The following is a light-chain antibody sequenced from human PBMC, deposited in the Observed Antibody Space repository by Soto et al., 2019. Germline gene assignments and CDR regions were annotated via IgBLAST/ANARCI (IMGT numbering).Light chain of an antibody. CDR1: QGIDTS. V-gene: IGKV1-9*01. CDR2: AAS. J-gene: IGKJ5*01. CDR3: QQLHGYPIT. Sequence: ILLTQSPSSLSASVGDRVTITCLASQGIDTSLAWYQQKPGKAPKLLIYAASNFQSGVPSRFSGSGSGTHFTLTINSLQPEDFATYNCQQLHGYPITFGQGTRLEI.